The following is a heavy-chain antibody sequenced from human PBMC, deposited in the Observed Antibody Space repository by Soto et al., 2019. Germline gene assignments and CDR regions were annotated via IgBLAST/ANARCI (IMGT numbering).Heavy chain of an antibody. CDR2: MNPNSGKI. Sequence: ASVKVSCKASGYTFTNYDINWVRQATGQGPEYMGWMNPNSGKIGYVQKFQGRVTISRDNAKNSLYLQMNSLRAEDTAVYYCAGEATNPAIFDYWGQGTLVTVSS. J-gene: IGHJ4*02. V-gene: IGHV1-8*01. D-gene: IGHD1-26*01. CDR3: AGEATNPAIFDY. CDR1: GYTFTNYD.